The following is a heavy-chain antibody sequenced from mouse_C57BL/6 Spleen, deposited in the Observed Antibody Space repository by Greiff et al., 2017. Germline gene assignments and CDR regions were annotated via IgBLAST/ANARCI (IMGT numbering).Heavy chain of an antibody. Sequence: QVQLQQPGAALVKPGASVKLSCKASGYTFTSYWMQWVKQRPGQGLEWIGEIDPSDSYTNYNQKFKGKATLTVDTSSSTAYMQLSSLTSEDSAVYYCARKGHCCGSSYRGYFDVWGTGTTVTVSS. CDR2: IDPSDSYT. V-gene: IGHV1-50*01. CDR3: ARKGHCCGSSYRGYFDV. CDR1: GYTFTSYW. J-gene: IGHJ1*03. D-gene: IGHD1-1*01.